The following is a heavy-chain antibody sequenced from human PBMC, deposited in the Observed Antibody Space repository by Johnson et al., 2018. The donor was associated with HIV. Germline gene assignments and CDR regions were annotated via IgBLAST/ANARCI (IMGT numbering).Heavy chain of an antibody. V-gene: IGHV3-23*04. CDR2: ISASGGST. J-gene: IGHJ3*02. D-gene: IGHD3-10*01. CDR3: ARDTSTASGSYYGAFDI. CDR1: GFTFSSYV. Sequence: EVQLVESGGGLVQPGGSLRLSCAASGFTFSSYVMSWVRQAPGKGLEWVSSISASGGSTYYADSVKGRFTISRDNAKNSLYLQVNSLRGEDTAVYYVARDTSTASGSYYGAFDIWGQGTVVTVSS.